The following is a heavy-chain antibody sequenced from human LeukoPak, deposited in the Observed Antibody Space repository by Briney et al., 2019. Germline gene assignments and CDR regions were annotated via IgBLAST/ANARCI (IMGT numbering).Heavy chain of an antibody. Sequence: GGSLRLSCAASGFTFSSYAMSWVRQAPGKGLEWVSAISGSGGSTYYADSVKGRFTISRDNSKNTLYLQMNSLRAEDTAVYYCASRLSGGPFNYWGQGTLVTVSS. CDR3: ASRLSGGPFNY. J-gene: IGHJ4*02. D-gene: IGHD7-27*01. V-gene: IGHV3-23*01. CDR1: GFTFSSYA. CDR2: ISGSGGST.